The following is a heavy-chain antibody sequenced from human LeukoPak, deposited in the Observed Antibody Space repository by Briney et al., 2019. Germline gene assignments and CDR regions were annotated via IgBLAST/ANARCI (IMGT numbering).Heavy chain of an antibody. J-gene: IGHJ5*02. CDR3: ARHPSGRMWLQQGGWFDP. CDR1: GGSFSGYY. Sequence: SETLSLTCAVYGGSFSGYYWSWIRQPAGKGLEWIGRIYTSGSTNYNPSLKSRVTMSVDTSKNQFSLKLSSVTAADTAVYYCARHPSGRMWLQQGGWFDPWGQGTLVTVSS. V-gene: IGHV4-59*10. CDR2: IYTSGST. D-gene: IGHD5-24*01.